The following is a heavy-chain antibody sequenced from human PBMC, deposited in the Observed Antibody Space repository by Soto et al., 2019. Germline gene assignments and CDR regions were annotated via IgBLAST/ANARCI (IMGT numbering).Heavy chain of an antibody. CDR3: AREGSTWIQLCWMDV. Sequence: QVQLVQSGAEVKKPGASVKVSCKASGYTFTSYGISWVRQAPGQGLEWMGWISAYIGNTNYAQKLQGRVTMTTDTSTSTAYRELRSLRSDDTAVYYCAREGSTWIQLCWMDVWGQGTTVTVSS. CDR2: ISAYIGNT. D-gene: IGHD5-18*01. CDR1: GYTFTSYG. V-gene: IGHV1-18*01. J-gene: IGHJ6*02.